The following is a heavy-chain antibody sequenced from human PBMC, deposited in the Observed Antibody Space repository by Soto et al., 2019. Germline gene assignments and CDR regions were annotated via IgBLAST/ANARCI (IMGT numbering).Heavy chain of an antibody. CDR3: AKDLGEMSSSLTSAFDI. CDR2: ISYDGSNK. Sequence: QVQLVESGGGVVQPGRSLRLSCAASGFTFSSYGMHWVRQAPGKGLEWVAVISYDGSNKYYADSVKGRFTISRDNSKNTLYLQMNSLRAEDTAVYYCAKDLGEMSSSLTSAFDIWGQGTMVTVSS. J-gene: IGHJ3*02. D-gene: IGHD6-6*01. V-gene: IGHV3-30*18. CDR1: GFTFSSYG.